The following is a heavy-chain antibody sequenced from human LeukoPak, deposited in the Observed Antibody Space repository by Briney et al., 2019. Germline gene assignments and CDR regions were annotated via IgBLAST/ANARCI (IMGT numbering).Heavy chain of an antibody. CDR3: ARGKYASDY. J-gene: IGHJ4*02. CDR2: IYYSGST. Sequence: PSETLSLTCTVSGYSISSDYYWGWIRQPPGKGLEWIGSIYYSGSTYYNPSLKSRVTISVDTSKNQFSLKLSSVTAADTAVYYCARGKYASDYWGQGTLVTVSS. D-gene: IGHD2-2*01. CDR1: GYSISSDYY. V-gene: IGHV4-38-2*02.